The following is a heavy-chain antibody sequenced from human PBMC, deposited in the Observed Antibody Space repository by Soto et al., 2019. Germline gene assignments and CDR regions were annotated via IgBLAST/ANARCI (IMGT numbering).Heavy chain of an antibody. CDR2: IYWDDDK. Sequence: QITLKESGPTRVKPTQTLALTCTFSAFSLATSGVGVGWIRKTPGKALEWLAVIYWDDDKRYNPSLKNRLTITKDTSKNQVVLIMADMDPVDTATYFCAHRGYMYGNWDHGYFDYWGQVTLVTVSS. J-gene: IGHJ4*02. D-gene: IGHD5-18*01. V-gene: IGHV2-5*02. CDR3: AHRGYMYGNWDHGYFDY. CDR1: AFSLATSGVG.